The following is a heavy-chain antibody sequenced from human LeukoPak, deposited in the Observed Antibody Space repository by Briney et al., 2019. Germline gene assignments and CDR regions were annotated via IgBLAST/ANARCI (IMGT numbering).Heavy chain of an antibody. J-gene: IGHJ4*02. V-gene: IGHV4-4*07. Sequence: PSETLSLTCTVSIGSLNSYFWTWVRQPARNGLEWIGRVSDTGRAYYNPSLESRVTISLDTSKNQFSLKVTSVTAADTAVYYCARGKEMTRTSGYYSFDFWGQGTLVSVSS. CDR1: IGSLNSYF. CDR2: VSDTGRA. D-gene: IGHD3-9*01. CDR3: ARGKEMTRTSGYYSFDF.